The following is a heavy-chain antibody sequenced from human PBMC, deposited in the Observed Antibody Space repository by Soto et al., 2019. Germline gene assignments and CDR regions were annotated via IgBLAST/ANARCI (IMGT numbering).Heavy chain of an antibody. Sequence: EVQLVESGGGLVQPGGSLRLSSAASGFTFGSYEMNWVRQAPGKGLQWNSYISYSGTTIYYADSVKGRFTISRDNAKNSLYLHINRLRADDTAVYYCARGLVGGHYWGQGTLVTVSS. D-gene: IGHD2-8*02. CDR1: GFTFGSYE. CDR3: ARGLVGGHY. V-gene: IGHV3-48*03. J-gene: IGHJ4*02. CDR2: ISYSGTTI.